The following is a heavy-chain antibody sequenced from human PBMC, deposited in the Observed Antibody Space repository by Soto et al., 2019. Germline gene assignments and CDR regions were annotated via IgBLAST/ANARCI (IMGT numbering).Heavy chain of an antibody. Sequence: QVQLVESGGGVVQPGRSLRLSCAASGFTFSSYGMHWVRQAPGKGLEWVAVISYDGSNKYYADSVKGRFTISRDNSKNTLYLQMNSLRAKDAAVYYCAKGDDSSGVFDYWGQGTLVTVSS. CDR3: AKGDDSSGVFDY. J-gene: IGHJ4*02. D-gene: IGHD3-22*01. CDR2: ISYDGSNK. V-gene: IGHV3-30*18. CDR1: GFTFSSYG.